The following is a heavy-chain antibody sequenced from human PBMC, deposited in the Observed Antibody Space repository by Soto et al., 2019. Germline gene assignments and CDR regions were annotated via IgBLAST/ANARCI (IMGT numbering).Heavy chain of an antibody. CDR2: IYWDDDK. V-gene: IGHV2-5*02. J-gene: IGHJ3*02. Sequence: QITLKESGPTLVKPTQTLTLTCTFSGFSLSTSGVGVGWIRQPPGKALEWLALIYWDDDKRYSPSLKSRLTITKDTSKNQVVLTMTNMDPVDTATYYCAHRTDYGDDDAFVIWGQGTMVTVSS. CDR1: GFSLSTSGVG. CDR3: AHRTDYGDDDAFVI. D-gene: IGHD4-17*01.